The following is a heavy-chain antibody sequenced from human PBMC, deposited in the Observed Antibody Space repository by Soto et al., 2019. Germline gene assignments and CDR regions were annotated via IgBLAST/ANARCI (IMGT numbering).Heavy chain of an antibody. CDR3: ARDLGAGGAARQIY. CDR2: INAGNGNT. CDR1: GYTFTSYA. D-gene: IGHD6-6*01. Sequence: ASVKVSCKASGYTFTSYAMHWVRQAPGQRLEWMGWINAGNGNTKYSQKFQGRVTITRDTSASTAYMELSSLRSEDTAVYYCARDLGAGGAARQIYWGQGTLVTVSS. J-gene: IGHJ4*02. V-gene: IGHV1-3*01.